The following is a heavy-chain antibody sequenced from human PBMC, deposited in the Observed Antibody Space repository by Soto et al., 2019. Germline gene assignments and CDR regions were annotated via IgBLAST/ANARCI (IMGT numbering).Heavy chain of an antibody. V-gene: IGHV3-64*01. J-gene: IGHJ4*02. Sequence: PGGSLRLSCAASGFTFSSYSMHWVRQAPGKGLEYVSAISSNGGSTYYANSVKGRFTISRDNSKNTLYLQMGSLRAEDMAVYYCARDGLVGHLGGPFDYWGQGTLVTVSS. CDR3: ARDGLVGHLGGPFDY. D-gene: IGHD2-8*02. CDR2: ISSNGGST. CDR1: GFTFSSYS.